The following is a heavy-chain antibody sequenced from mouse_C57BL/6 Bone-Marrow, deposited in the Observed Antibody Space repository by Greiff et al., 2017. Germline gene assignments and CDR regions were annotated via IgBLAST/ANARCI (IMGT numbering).Heavy chain of an antibody. CDR2: IDPSDSYT. J-gene: IGHJ2*01. Sequence: VKLQQPGAELVRPGTSVKLSCKASGYTFTSYWMHWVKQRPGQGLEWIGVIDPSDSYTNYNQKFKGKATLTVDPSSSTAYMQLSSLTSEDSAVYYCARWGDYWGQGTTLTVSS. CDR1: GYTFTSYW. CDR3: ARWGDY. V-gene: IGHV1-59*01.